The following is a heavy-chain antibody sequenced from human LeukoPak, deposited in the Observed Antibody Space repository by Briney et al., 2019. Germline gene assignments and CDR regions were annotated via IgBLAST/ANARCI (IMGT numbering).Heavy chain of an antibody. CDR1: GFTFSSYA. D-gene: IGHD6-13*01. Sequence: PGGSLRLSCAASGFTFSSYAMSWVRQAPGKGMEWVSAISGSGGSTYYADSVKGRFTISRDNSKNTLYLEMNSLRAEDTAVYYCAKTRYSSRWEFDYWGQGTLVTVSS. CDR3: AKTRYSSRWEFDY. J-gene: IGHJ4*02. CDR2: ISGSGGST. V-gene: IGHV3-23*01.